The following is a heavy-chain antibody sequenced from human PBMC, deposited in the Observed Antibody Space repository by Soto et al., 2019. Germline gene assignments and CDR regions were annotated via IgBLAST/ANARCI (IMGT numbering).Heavy chain of an antibody. CDR3: ARYRGSNAFDH. V-gene: IGHV4-59*08. CDR2: IHNSGTT. J-gene: IGHJ4*02. CDR1: GGSVSSYY. Sequence: PSETLSLACTVSGGSVSSYYWSWIRQPPGKGLEWIGYIHNSGTTDYNPSLRSRVTISIDTSKNQFSLRLISVTAADTAVYYCARYRGSNAFDHWGQGMLVTVSS. D-gene: IGHD1-26*01.